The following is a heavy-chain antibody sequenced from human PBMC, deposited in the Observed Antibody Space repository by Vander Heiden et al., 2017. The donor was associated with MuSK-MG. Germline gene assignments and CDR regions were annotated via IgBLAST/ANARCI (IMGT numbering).Heavy chain of an antibody. Sequence: ELQLLESGGGLVQPGGSVRLSCAASGFSFSSQAMSWVRQAPGKGVEWVQAISGSGGSTYYADSVKGRFTISRDNSKNTLYLQMNSLRAEDTAVYYCARHVLRYFDWLLPNDFDYWGQGTLVTVSS. J-gene: IGHJ4*02. D-gene: IGHD3-9*01. CDR2: ISGSGGST. CDR3: ARHVLRYFDWLLPNDFDY. V-gene: IGHV3-23*01. CDR1: GFSFSSQA.